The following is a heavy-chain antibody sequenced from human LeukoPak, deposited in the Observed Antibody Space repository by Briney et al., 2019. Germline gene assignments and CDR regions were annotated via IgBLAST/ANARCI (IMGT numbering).Heavy chain of an antibody. V-gene: IGHV4-39*01. J-gene: IGHJ4*02. D-gene: IGHD6-19*01. CDR2: IYYSGST. CDR3: ARLLAVAGGDY. Sequence: SETLSLTCTVSGGSISSSSYYWGWILQPPGKGMEWIGSIYYSGSTYYNPSLKSRVTISVDTSKNQFSLKLSSVTAADTAVYYCARLLAVAGGDYWGQGALVTVSS. CDR1: GGSISSSSYY.